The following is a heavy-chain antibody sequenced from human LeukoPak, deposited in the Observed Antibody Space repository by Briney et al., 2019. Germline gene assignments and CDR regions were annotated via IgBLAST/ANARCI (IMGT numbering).Heavy chain of an antibody. Sequence: ASVKVSCKASGYTFTDYFIHWVRQAPGQGLEWMGWINPNSGGTNYAQKFQGRVTMTRDTSISTAYMELSRLRSDDTAVYYCARAATVTTRNWFDPWGQGTLVTVSS. CDR1: GYTFTDYF. D-gene: IGHD4-17*01. CDR2: INPNSGGT. V-gene: IGHV1-2*02. CDR3: ARAATVTTRNWFDP. J-gene: IGHJ5*02.